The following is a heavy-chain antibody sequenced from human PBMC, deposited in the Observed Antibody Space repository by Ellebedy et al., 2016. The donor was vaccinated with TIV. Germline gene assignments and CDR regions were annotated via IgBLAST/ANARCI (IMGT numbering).Heavy chain of an antibody. Sequence: GESLKISCAASGFTFSDYYMSWIRQAPGTGLAWVSYIINGGDDIKYAESVKGRFTVSRDNAKNSLYLQMNSLRGEDTAVYYCARDPYGDFSHWGQGTLVTVSA. J-gene: IGHJ4*02. CDR2: IINGGDDI. CDR3: ARDPYGDFSH. D-gene: IGHD4-17*01. V-gene: IGHV3-11*01. CDR1: GFTFSDYY.